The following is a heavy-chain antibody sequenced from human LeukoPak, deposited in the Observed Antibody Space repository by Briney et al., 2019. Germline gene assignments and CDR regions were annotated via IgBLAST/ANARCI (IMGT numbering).Heavy chain of an antibody. CDR3: ARDLQNGGTFDY. J-gene: IGHJ4*02. D-gene: IGHD3-16*01. Sequence: SETLSLTCTVSGGSISSSSYYWGWIRQPPGKGLEWIGSIYYSGSTYYNPSLKSRVTISVDTSKNQFSLKLSSVTAADTAVYYCARDLQNGGTFDYWGQGTLVTVSS. CDR1: GGSISSSSYY. V-gene: IGHV4-39*07. CDR2: IYYSGST.